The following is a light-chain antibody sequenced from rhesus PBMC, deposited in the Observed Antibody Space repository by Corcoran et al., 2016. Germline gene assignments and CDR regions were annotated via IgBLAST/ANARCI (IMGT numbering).Light chain of an antibody. J-gene: IGKJ1*01. V-gene: IGKV1-22*01. CDR1: QSISSW. CDR2: KAA. CDR3: QQYTSSPWT. Sequence: DIQMTQSPSSLSASVGDTVTITCRASQSISSWLAWYQQKPGKAPKLLIYKAASLPSGVPSRFSGSGSGTDFTLTISSLQSEDFATYYCQQYTSSPWTFGQGTKVEIK.